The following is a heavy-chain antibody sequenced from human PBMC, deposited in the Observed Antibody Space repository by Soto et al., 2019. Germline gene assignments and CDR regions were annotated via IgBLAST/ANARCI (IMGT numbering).Heavy chain of an antibody. D-gene: IGHD2-2*01. CDR1: GFTFSSYW. CDR2: IKQDGSEK. Sequence: QLGGSLRLSCAASGFTFSSYWMSWVRQAPGKGLEWVANIKQDGSEKYYVDSVKGRFTISRDNAKNSLYLQMNSLRAEDTAVYYCARVLPAARHWDRLHWFDPWGQGTLVTVSS. CDR3: ARVLPAARHWDRLHWFDP. J-gene: IGHJ5*02. V-gene: IGHV3-7*01.